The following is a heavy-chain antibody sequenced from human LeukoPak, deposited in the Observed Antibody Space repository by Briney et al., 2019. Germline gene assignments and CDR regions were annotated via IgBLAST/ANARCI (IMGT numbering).Heavy chain of an antibody. CDR1: GASVNVYY. J-gene: IGHJ4*02. V-gene: IGHV4-59*02. CDR3: ARLSSSWYYFDY. CDR2: INHSGRN. D-gene: IGHD6-13*01. Sequence: SETLSLTCTVSGASVNVYYWSWVRQPPGKGLEWIGHINHSGRNNSNPSLKSRVTMSIDTSKHQFSLKLHSVTAADTAVYFCARLSSSWYYFDYWGQGALVTVSS.